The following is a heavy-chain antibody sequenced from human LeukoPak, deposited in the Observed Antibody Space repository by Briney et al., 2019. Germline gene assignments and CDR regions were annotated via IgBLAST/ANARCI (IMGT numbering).Heavy chain of an antibody. CDR2: IYYSGST. D-gene: IGHD6-13*01. Sequence: PSETLSLTCTVSGGSISRYYWSWIRQPPGNGLEWIGYIYYSGSTNYNPSLKSRVTISVDTSKNQFSLKLSSVTAADTAVYYCARAAAGLFFDIWGQGTMITVSS. CDR1: GGSISRYY. V-gene: IGHV4-59*01. J-gene: IGHJ3*02. CDR3: ARAAAGLFFDI.